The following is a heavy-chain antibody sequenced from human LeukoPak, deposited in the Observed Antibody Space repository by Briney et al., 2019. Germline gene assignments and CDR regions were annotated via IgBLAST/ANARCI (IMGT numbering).Heavy chain of an antibody. CDR3: AKSWRYSRDGVDY. D-gene: IGHD6-13*01. Sequence: GGSLRLSCAASGFTFSSYAMSWVRQAPGEGLEWVSVISGSGRTTFYADSVKGRFTISRDNSKNTLYLQMNSLRVEDTALYYCAKSWRYSRDGVDYWGQGALVTVSS. V-gene: IGHV3-23*01. J-gene: IGHJ4*02. CDR2: ISGSGRTT. CDR1: GFTFSSYA.